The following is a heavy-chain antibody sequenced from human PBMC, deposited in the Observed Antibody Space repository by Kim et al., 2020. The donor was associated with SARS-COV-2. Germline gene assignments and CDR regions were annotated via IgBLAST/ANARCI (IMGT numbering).Heavy chain of an antibody. Sequence: PSFQGQVTISADKSISTAYLQWSSLKASDTAMYYCARRGFWSGYRHFDYWGQGTLVTVSS. J-gene: IGHJ4*02. CDR3: ARRGFWSGYRHFDY. V-gene: IGHV5-51*01. D-gene: IGHD3-3*01.